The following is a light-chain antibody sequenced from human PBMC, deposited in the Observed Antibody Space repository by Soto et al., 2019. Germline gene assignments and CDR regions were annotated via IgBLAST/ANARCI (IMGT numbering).Light chain of an antibody. CDR1: QSLTSSY. V-gene: IGKV3-20*01. J-gene: IGKJ1*01. CDR3: PQSDCLLRT. CDR2: GAS. Sequence: EILVCKSPCTLSLSQEERATLPCRASQSLTSSYLAWYQQKPGQAPRLLIYGASSRATGIPDRFTGSGSGTDFTLTICRLEPEDFALYCCPQSDCLLRTFGQGTKVDIK.